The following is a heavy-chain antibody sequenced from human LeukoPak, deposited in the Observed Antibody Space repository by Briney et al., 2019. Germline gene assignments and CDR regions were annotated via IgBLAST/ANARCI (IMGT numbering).Heavy chain of an antibody. CDR1: GFTFSSYE. CDR3: ARRERYYYDSSGSADAFDI. CDR2: INWNGGST. D-gene: IGHD3-22*01. Sequence: GGSLRLSCAASGFTFSSYEMNWVRQAPGKGLEWVSGINWNGGSTGYADSVKGRFTISRDNAKNYLYLQMNSLRAEDTALYFCARRERYYYDSSGSADAFDIWGQGTMVTVSS. J-gene: IGHJ3*02. V-gene: IGHV3-20*04.